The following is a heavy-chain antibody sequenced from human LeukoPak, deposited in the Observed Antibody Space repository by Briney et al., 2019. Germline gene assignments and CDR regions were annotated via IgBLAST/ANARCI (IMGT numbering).Heavy chain of an antibody. V-gene: IGHV4-34*01. CDR3: ARSRYSSGRSDY. J-gene: IGHJ4*02. Sequence: SETLSFTCAVYGGSFSGYYWSWIRQPPGKGLEWIGEINHSGSTNYNPSLKSRVTISVDTSKNQFSLKLSSVTAADTAVYYCARSRYSSGRSDYWGQGTLVTVSS. D-gene: IGHD6-19*01. CDR1: GGSFSGYY. CDR2: INHSGST.